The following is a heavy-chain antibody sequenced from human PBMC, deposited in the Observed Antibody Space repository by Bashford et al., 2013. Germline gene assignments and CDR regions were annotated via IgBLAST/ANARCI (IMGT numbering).Heavy chain of an antibody. D-gene: IGHD3-3*01. V-gene: IGHV3-30*03. J-gene: IGHJ4*02. Sequence: GSLRLSCAASGFTFKNYVMHWVRQAPGKGLEWVALISYDGSDKYYADSVKGRFTISRDNSKNTVYLQMNSLRAEDTAVYYCAREWSGSYFDYWGQGALVTVSS. CDR2: ISYDGSDK. CDR1: GFTFKNYV. CDR3: AREWSGSYFDY.